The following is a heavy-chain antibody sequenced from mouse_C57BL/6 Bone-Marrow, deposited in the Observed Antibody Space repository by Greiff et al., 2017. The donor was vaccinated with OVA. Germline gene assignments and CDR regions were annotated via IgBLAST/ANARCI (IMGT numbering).Heavy chain of an antibody. CDR1: GYTFTSYW. V-gene: IGHV1-59*01. D-gene: IGHD2-4*01. CDR3: ASHYDYDSWFAY. CDR2: IDPSDSYT. Sequence: QVQLQQSGAELVRPGTSVKLSCKASGYTFTSYWMHWVKQRPGQGLEWIGVIDPSDSYTNYNQKFKGKATLTVDTSSSTAYMQLSSLTSEDSAVYYCASHYDYDSWFAYWGQGTLVTVSA. J-gene: IGHJ3*01.